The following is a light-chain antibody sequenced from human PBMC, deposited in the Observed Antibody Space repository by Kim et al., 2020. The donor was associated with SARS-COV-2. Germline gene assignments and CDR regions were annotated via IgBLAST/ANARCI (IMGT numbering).Light chain of an antibody. V-gene: IGLV6-57*03. J-gene: IGLJ2*01. CDR3: QSYNRSIVV. CDR1: SGNIGDNY. Sequence: GKTVTISCPRSSGNIGDNYVQWYQQRPGGVPTTVVYEDDQRPSGVPDRFSGSIDSSSNSASLTISGLKTEDEADYYCQSYNRSIVVFGGGTQLTVL. CDR2: EDD.